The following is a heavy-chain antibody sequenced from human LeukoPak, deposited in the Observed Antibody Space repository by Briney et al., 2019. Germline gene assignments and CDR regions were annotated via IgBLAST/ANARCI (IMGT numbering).Heavy chain of an antibody. CDR3: AGDRGRTVTTSRLVGY. J-gene: IGHJ4*02. V-gene: IGHV3-21*01. D-gene: IGHD4-17*01. CDR1: GFTFSSYS. CDR2: ISSSSYI. Sequence: GGSLRLSCAASGFTFSSYSMNWVRQAPGEGLEWVSSISSSSYIYYADSVKGRFTISRDNAKNSLYLQMNSLRAEDTAVYYCAGDRGRTVTTSRLVGYWGQGTLVTVSS.